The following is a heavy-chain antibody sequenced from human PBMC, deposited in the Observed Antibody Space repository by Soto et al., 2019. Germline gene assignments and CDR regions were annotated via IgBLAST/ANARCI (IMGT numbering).Heavy chain of an antibody. Sequence: QVRLVQSGADVQRPGASMNISCQASGYQFTGSYLHWVRRAPGHGLQWMGMINPDSGATTYAETFQERVTMTTDKSAGTVFLGLGRLKSDDTATYYCARQYCSGTSCYWYFDFWGQGTFVSVSS. CDR3: ARQYCSGTSCYWYFDF. CDR1: GYQFTGSY. D-gene: IGHD2-2*01. CDR2: INPDSGAT. V-gene: IGHV1-2*02. J-gene: IGHJ4*02.